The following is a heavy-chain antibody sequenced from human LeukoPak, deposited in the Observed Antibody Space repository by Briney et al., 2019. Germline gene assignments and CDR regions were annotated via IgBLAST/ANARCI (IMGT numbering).Heavy chain of an antibody. V-gene: IGHV3-23*01. CDR2: ISGSGGST. Sequence: PGGSLRLSCAASGFTFSSYAMSWVRQAPGKGLEWGSGISGSGGSTYYADSVKGRFTISRDNSKNTLYLQMNSLRAEDTAVYYCAKDLYCSSTSCYFFDYWGQGTLVTVSS. CDR1: GFTFSSYA. CDR3: AKDLYCSSTSCYFFDY. J-gene: IGHJ4*02. D-gene: IGHD2-2*01.